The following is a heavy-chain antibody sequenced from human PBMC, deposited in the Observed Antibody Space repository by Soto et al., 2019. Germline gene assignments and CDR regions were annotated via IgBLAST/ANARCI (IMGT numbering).Heavy chain of an antibody. Sequence: EVQLVESGGGLVQPVGYLRLSCAASGFTVSSYWMHWVRQAPGKGLVWVSSISTDASSTSYADPVKGRFTISRDNAKNTLYLQMNSVRAEDTAVYYCARLPNKSPQNWGQGTVVIVSP. CDR2: ISTDASST. CDR3: ARLPNKSPQN. V-gene: IGHV3-74*01. J-gene: IGHJ1*01. CDR1: GFTVSSYW.